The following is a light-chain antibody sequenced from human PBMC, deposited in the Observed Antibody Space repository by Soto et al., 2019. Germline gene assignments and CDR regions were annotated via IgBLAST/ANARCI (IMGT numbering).Light chain of an antibody. Sequence: QTVVTQEASLSVSPGTTVTLTCGLSSGSVSANYYPSWYQQTPGQAPRTLIYNTNTRSPGVPDRFSGSILGNKAALTITGAQADDESDYYCVLYMGSGIWVFGGGTKVTVL. CDR2: NTN. CDR3: VLYMGSGIWV. J-gene: IGLJ3*02. V-gene: IGLV8-61*01. CDR1: SGSVSANYY.